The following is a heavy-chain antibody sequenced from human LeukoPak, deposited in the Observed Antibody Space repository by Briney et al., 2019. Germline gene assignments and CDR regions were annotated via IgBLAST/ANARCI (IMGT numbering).Heavy chain of an antibody. J-gene: IGHJ3*02. CDR2: IKQDGSEK. CDR3: ARDRAGRFNDAFDI. V-gene: IGHV3-7*01. D-gene: IGHD5-24*01. CDR1: GFTFSSYW. Sequence: GGSLRLSCAASGFTFSSYWMSWVRQAPGEGLEWVANIKQDGSEKYYVDSVKGRFTISRDNAKNSLYLQMNSLRAEDTAVYYCARDRAGRFNDAFDIWGQGTMVTVSS.